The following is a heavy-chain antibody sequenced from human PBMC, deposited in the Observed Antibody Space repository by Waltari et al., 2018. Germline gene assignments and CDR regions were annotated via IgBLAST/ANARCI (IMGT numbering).Heavy chain of an antibody. CDR1: GSTFTSYD. D-gene: IGHD6-19*01. Sequence: QVQLVQSGAEVKKPGASVKVSCKASGSTFTSYDLNWVRQATGQGLEWMGWMNPNSGNTGYAQKFQGRVTMTRNTSISTAYMELSSLRSEDTAVYYCASPQRYSSAWDAFDIWGQGTMVTVSS. V-gene: IGHV1-8*01. CDR2: MNPNSGNT. CDR3: ASPQRYSSAWDAFDI. J-gene: IGHJ3*02.